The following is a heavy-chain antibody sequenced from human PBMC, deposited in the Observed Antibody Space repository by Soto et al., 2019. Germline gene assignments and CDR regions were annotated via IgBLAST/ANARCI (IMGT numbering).Heavy chain of an antibody. CDR1: GFTLSTYW. J-gene: IGHJ4*01. CDR3: ATWYYYDSSGYLDY. Sequence: PGGSLRLSCAASGFTLSTYWMSWVRQAPGEGLEWVANIEHVGSQIYYVDSVKGRFTISRDNAKNTLYLQMNSLTAADTAVYYCATWYYYDSSGYLDYWGQGTLVTVSS. V-gene: IGHV3-7*03. CDR2: IEHVGSQI. D-gene: IGHD3-22*01.